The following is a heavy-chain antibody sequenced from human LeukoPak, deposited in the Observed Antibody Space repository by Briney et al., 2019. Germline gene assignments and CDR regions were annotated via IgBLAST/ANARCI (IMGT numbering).Heavy chain of an antibody. CDR3: ARDIVGDGDLDY. D-gene: IGHD3-16*02. CDR1: GYSFTSHG. J-gene: IGHJ4*02. Sequence: ASVKVSCKTSGYSFTSHGISWVRQAPGQGLEWMGWISTCNENTDLTQKFQGRVTMTTDESASTAYMELRILRSDDTAMYYCARDIVGDGDLDYWGQGTLVTVSS. V-gene: IGHV1-18*01. CDR2: ISTCNENT.